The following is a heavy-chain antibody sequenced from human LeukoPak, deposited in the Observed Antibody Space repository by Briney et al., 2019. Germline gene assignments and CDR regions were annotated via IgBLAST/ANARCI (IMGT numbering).Heavy chain of an antibody. V-gene: IGHV4-31*03. CDR2: IYYSGST. CDR1: GRAISSGGYY. CDR3: ASDRAYYGSGSRMDV. D-gene: IGHD3-10*01. Sequence: SETLSLTCTVSGRAISSGGYYWSWIRQHPGKGLEWIGYIYYSGSTYYNPSLKSRVTISVDTSKNQFSLKLSSVTAADTAVYYCASDRAYYGSGSRMDVWGQGTTVTVSS. J-gene: IGHJ6*02.